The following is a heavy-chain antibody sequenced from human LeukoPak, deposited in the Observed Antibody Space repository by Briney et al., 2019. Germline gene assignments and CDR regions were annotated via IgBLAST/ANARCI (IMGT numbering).Heavy chain of an antibody. D-gene: IGHD6-13*01. J-gene: IGHJ3*02. CDR2: IIPIFGTA. CDR1: GGTFSSYA. Sequence: ASVKVSCKASGGTFSSYAISWVRQAPGQGLEWMGGIIPIFGTANYAQKFQGRVTITADESTSTAYMELSSLRSEDTAVYYCAGSSSWRGNAFDIWGQGTMVTVSS. V-gene: IGHV1-69*13. CDR3: AGSSSWRGNAFDI.